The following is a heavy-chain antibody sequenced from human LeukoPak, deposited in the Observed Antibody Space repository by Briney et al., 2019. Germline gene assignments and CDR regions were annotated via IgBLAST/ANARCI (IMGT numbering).Heavy chain of an antibody. J-gene: IGHJ4*02. D-gene: IGHD3-3*01. CDR1: GFTFSSYA. CDR3: AKDFTIFGVVPYYFDY. Sequence: GGSLRLSCAASGFTFSSYAMSWVRQAPGKGREWVSAISGSGGSTYYADSVKGRFTISRDNSKNTLYLQMNSLRAEDTAVYYCAKDFTIFGVVPYYFDYWGQGTLVTVSS. CDR2: ISGSGGST. V-gene: IGHV3-23*01.